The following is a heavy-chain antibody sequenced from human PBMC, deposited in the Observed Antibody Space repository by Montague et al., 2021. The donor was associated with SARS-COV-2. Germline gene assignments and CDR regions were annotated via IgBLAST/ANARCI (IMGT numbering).Heavy chain of an antibody. D-gene: IGHD5-24*01. Sequence: SETLSLTCTVSGGSISSYYWSWIRQPPGNGLEWIGYIYYSGSTNYNPSLKSRVTISVDTSKNQFSLKLSSVTAADTAVYYCARVFPRWLQFDPYFDYWGQGTLVTVSS. V-gene: IGHV4-59*01. J-gene: IGHJ4*02. CDR1: GGSISSYY. CDR3: ARVFPRWLQFDPYFDY. CDR2: IYYSGST.